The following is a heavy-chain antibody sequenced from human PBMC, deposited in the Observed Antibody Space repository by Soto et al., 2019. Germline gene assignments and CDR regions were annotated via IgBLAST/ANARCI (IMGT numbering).Heavy chain of an antibody. V-gene: IGHV4-31*03. CDR3: ATEGKKSITIFGVVPMSYGMDV. D-gene: IGHD3-3*01. CDR1: GGSISSGGYY. J-gene: IGHJ6*02. Sequence: SETLSLTCTVSGGSISSGGYYWSWIRQHPGKGLEWIGYIYYSGSTYYNPSLKSRVTISVDTSKNQFSLKLSSVTAADTAVYYCATEGKKSITIFGVVPMSYGMDVWGQGTTVTVSS. CDR2: IYYSGST.